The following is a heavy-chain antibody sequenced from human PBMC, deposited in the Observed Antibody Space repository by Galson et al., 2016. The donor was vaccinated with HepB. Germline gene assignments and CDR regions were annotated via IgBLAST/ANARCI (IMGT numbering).Heavy chain of an antibody. CDR1: GFPFSKYW. CDR2: INTDGSST. V-gene: IGHV3-74*01. D-gene: IGHD6-13*01. CDR3: TRVHREGIAAAGFQI. J-gene: IGHJ4*02. Sequence: SLRLSCAASGFPFSKYWMHWVRQAPGKGLVWVSRINTDGSSTTYADSVKGRFTISRDNAKNPLYLQMNSLRAEDTALYYCTRVHREGIAAAGFQIWGQGTLVTVSS.